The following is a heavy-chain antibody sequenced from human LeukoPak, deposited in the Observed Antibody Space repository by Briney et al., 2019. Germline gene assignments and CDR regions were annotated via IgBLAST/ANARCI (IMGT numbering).Heavy chain of an antibody. CDR3: AKEGSTWYYFDY. V-gene: IGHV3-23*01. CDR2: ISGSGGST. CDR1: GFTFSSYA. Sequence: PGGSLRLSCAASGFTFSSYAVSWVRQAPGKGLEWVSAISGSGGSTYYADFLKGRFTISRDNSKNTLYLQMNSLRAEDTAVYYCAKEGSTWYYFDYWGQGTLVTVSS. D-gene: IGHD6-13*01. J-gene: IGHJ4*02.